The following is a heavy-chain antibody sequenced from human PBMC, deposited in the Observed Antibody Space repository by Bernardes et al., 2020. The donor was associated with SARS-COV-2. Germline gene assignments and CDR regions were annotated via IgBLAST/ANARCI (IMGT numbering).Heavy chain of an antibody. Sequence: SEPLSLTCAVYGGSFSNYYWSWIRQPPGKGLEWIGEINHSGSTNYNPSLKSRVTISVDTSKKHFSLKLTSVTAADTAVYYCARMGPWVGANDYWGQGTLVTVSS. D-gene: IGHD3-16*01. V-gene: IGHV4-34*01. CDR2: INHSGST. CDR3: ARMGPWVGANDY. CDR1: GGSFSNYY. J-gene: IGHJ4*02.